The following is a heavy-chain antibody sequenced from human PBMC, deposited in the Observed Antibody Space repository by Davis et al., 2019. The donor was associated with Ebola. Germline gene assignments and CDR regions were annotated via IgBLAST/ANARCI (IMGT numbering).Heavy chain of an antibody. CDR1: GYTSTSYG. CDR3: ARDRAVNWFDP. J-gene: IGHJ5*02. CDR2: ISAYNGNT. V-gene: IGHV1-18*01. Sequence: AASVKVSCKASGYTSTSYGISWVRQAPGQGLEWMGWISAYNGNTNYAQKLQGRVTMTTDTSTSTAYMELRSLRSDDTAVYYCARDRAVNWFDPWGQGTLVTVSS. D-gene: IGHD3-10*01.